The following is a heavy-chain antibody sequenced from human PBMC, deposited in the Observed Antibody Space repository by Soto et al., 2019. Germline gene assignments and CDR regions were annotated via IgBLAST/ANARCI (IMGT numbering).Heavy chain of an antibody. J-gene: IGHJ4*02. CDR1: GGSFSGYY. CDR3: ARDRMFDY. V-gene: IGHV4-59*01. Sequence: PSETLSLTCAVYGGSFSGYYWSWIRQPPGKGLEWIGYIYYSGSTNYNPSLKSRVTISVDTSKNQFSLKLSSVTAADTAVYYCARDRMFDYWGQGTLVTVSS. CDR2: IYYSGST.